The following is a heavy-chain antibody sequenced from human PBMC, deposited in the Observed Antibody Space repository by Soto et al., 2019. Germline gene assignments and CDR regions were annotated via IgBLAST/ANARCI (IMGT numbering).Heavy chain of an antibody. CDR1: GFTFTSSV. V-gene: IGHV3-30*18. Sequence: QVQLVESGGGVVQPGRSLRLSCAVSGFTFTSSVMHWVSKAPGKGLEWVAVISYDGSNEYYADSVKARFTSSRDNSKNTLYLQMNSLRGEDTAVYFCAKIGGFGESYDYWGQGILVTVSS. D-gene: IGHD3-10*01. J-gene: IGHJ4*02. CDR2: ISYDGSNE. CDR3: AKIGGFGESYDY.